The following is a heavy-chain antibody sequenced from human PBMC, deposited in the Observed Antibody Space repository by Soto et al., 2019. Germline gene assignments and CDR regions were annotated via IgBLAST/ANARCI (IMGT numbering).Heavy chain of an antibody. CDR1: GYTFTSYY. V-gene: IGHV1-46*01. CDR3: ARMTTQYTVTTGNFPGYYFDY. J-gene: IGHJ4*02. D-gene: IGHD4-4*01. CDR2: INPSGGST. Sequence: VASVKVSCKASGYTFTSYYMHWVRQAPGQGLEWMGIINPSGGSTSYAQKFQGRVTMTRDTSTSTVYMELSSLRSEDTAVYYCARMTTQYTVTTGNFPGYYFDYWGQGTLVTVSS.